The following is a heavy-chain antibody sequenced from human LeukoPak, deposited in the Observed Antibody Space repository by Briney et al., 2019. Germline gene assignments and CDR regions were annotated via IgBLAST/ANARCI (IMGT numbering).Heavy chain of an antibody. CDR2: INPSGGST. V-gene: IGHV1-46*01. J-gene: IGHJ6*03. Sequence: ASVKVSCKASGYTFTSYYMHWVRQAPGQGPEWMGIINPSGGSTSYAQKFQGRVTMTRDTSTSTVYMELSSLRSEDTAVYYCARDGAYCGGDCYSNYYYYMDVWGKGTTVTVSS. CDR3: ARDGAYCGGDCYSNYYYYMDV. D-gene: IGHD2-21*02. CDR1: GYTFTSYY.